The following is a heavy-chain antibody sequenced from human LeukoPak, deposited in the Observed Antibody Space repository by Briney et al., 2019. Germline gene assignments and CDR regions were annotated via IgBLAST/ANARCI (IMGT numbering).Heavy chain of an antibody. CDR1: GYTFTAYY. CDR3: ATLWEASMVTKGN. J-gene: IGHJ4*02. Sequence: ASVKVSCKASGYTFTAYYMHWVRQAPGQGLEWMGRINPNSGGTNYAQKFQGRVTMTRDTSISTAYMELTRLRYDDTAVYYCATLWEASMVTKGNWGQGTLVTVSS. D-gene: IGHD3-10*01. V-gene: IGHV1-2*06. CDR2: INPNSGGT.